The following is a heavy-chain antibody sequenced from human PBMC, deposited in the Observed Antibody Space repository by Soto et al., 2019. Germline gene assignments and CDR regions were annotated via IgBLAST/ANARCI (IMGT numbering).Heavy chain of an antibody. CDR2: ISGSGSTI. CDR1: GFTCSSYA. CDR3: AKVFYYYDSSGYYYFDY. D-gene: IGHD3-22*01. Sequence: GGSLRLSCAASGFTCSSYAVSWVRQAPGKGPEWISSISGSGSTIYYADSVKGRFTISRDNSKNTLYLQMSSLRAEDTAVYYCAKVFYYYDSSGYYYFDYWGQGTLVTVSS. J-gene: IGHJ4*02. V-gene: IGHV3-23*01.